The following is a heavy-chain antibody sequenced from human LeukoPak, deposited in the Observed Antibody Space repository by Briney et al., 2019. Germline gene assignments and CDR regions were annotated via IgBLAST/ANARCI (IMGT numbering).Heavy chain of an antibody. Sequence: SETLSLTCAVYGGSFSGYYWSWIRQPPGKGLEWIGEINHSGSTNYNPSLKSRVTISVDTSKNQSSLKLSSVTAADTAVYYCARAFRDPLGYWGQGTLVTVSS. D-gene: IGHD3-16*01. CDR3: ARAFRDPLGY. CDR2: INHSGST. V-gene: IGHV4-34*01. CDR1: GGSFSGYY. J-gene: IGHJ4*02.